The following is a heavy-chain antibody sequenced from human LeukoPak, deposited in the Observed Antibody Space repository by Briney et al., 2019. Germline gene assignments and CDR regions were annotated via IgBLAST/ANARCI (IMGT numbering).Heavy chain of an antibody. D-gene: IGHD1-26*01. J-gene: IGHJ4*02. V-gene: IGHV1-69*13. Sequence: SVKVSCKASGGTFSSYAISWVRQAPGQGLEWMGGIIPIFGTANYAQKFQGRVTITADESTSTAYMELSSLRSEDTAVYYCARDGVGATTSGTFDYWGQGTLVTVSS. CDR1: GGTFSSYA. CDR3: ARDGVGATTSGTFDY. CDR2: IIPIFGTA.